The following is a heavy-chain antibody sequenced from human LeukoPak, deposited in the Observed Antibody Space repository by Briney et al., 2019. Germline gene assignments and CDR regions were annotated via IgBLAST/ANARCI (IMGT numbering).Heavy chain of an antibody. J-gene: IGHJ4*02. CDR1: GFTFSSYA. CDR2: ISGIGDST. CDR3: AKNVVVKRYFDQ. D-gene: IGHD2-21*01. V-gene: IGHV3-23*01. Sequence: GGSLRLSCAASGFTFSSYAMSWVRQAPGKGLEWVSAISGIGDSTYYSDSVKGRFTISRDSSRNTLYLQMNGLRAEDTAVYYCAKNVVVKRYFDQWGQGTLVTVSS.